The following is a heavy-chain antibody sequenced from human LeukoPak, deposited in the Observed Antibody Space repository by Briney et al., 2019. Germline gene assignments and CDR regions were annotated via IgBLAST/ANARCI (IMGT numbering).Heavy chain of an antibody. D-gene: IGHD3-3*01. Sequence: NTSETLSLTCTVSGGSISSYYWSWIRQPAGKGLEWIGRIYISGSTNYNPSLKSRVTMSVDTSKNQFSLKLSSVTAADTAVYYCAREYDFWSGYLDGFDIWGQGTMVTVSS. CDR3: AREYDFWSGYLDGFDI. V-gene: IGHV4-4*07. CDR1: GGSISSYY. CDR2: IYISGST. J-gene: IGHJ3*02.